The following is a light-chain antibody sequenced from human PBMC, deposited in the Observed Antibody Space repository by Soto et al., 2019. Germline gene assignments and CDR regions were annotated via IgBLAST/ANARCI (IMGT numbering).Light chain of an antibody. CDR1: QSVGSN. J-gene: IGKJ1*01. CDR2: GAS. CDR3: QQYDNWPRT. V-gene: IGKV3-15*01. Sequence: EIVMTQSPATLSVSPGERATLSCRASQSVGSNLAWYQQKRGQAPRLLIYGASTRATGIPARFSGSGSGTDFTLTISSLQSEDVAVFYCQQYDNWPRTFGQGTKVDIK.